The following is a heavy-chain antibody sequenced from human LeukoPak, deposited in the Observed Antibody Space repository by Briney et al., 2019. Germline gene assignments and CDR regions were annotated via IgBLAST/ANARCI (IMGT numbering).Heavy chain of an antibody. J-gene: IGHJ4*02. CDR2: INTDGSST. Sequence: GGSLRLSCAASGFTFSSYWMHWVRQAPGKGLVWVSRINTDGSSTSYADSVKGRFTISRDNAKNTLYLQMNSPRAEDTAVYYCARGGYYYGSGSYYPFDYWGQGTLVTVSS. V-gene: IGHV3-74*01. CDR3: ARGGYYYGSGSYYPFDY. D-gene: IGHD3-10*01. CDR1: GFTFSSYW.